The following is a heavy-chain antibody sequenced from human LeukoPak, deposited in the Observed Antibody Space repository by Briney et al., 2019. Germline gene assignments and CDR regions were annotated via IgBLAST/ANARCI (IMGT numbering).Heavy chain of an antibody. V-gene: IGHV4-59*12. CDR2: IYYSGST. Sequence: SETLSLTCTVSGGSISSYYWSWIRQPPGKGLEWIGYIYYSGSTNYNPSLKSRVTISVDTSKNQFSLKLSSVTAADTAVYYCARRGFWSGYLHDYWGQGTLVTVSS. J-gene: IGHJ4*02. CDR3: ARRGFWSGYLHDY. CDR1: GGSISSYY. D-gene: IGHD3-3*01.